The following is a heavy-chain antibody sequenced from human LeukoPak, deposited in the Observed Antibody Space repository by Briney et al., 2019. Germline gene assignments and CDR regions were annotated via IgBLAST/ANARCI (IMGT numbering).Heavy chain of an antibody. J-gene: IGHJ6*03. CDR3: ARDRSEYSSYYYYMDV. CDR2: INHSGST. V-gene: IGHV4-34*01. Sequence: SETLSLTCAVYGGSFSGYYWSWIRQPPGKGLEWIGEINHSGSTNYNPSLKSRVTISVDTSKNQFSLKLSSVTAADTAVYYCARDRSEYSSYYYYMDVWGKGTTVTVSS. D-gene: IGHD6-6*01. CDR1: GGSFSGYY.